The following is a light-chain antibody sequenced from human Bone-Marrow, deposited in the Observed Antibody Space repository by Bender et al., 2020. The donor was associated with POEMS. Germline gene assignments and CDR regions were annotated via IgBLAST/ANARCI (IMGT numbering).Light chain of an antibody. J-gene: IGLJ1*01. V-gene: IGLV2-23*01. CDR2: EGT. CDR3: CSYASSSPFYV. CDR1: GSDGGSYNL. Sequence: QSALTQPASVSGSPGQSITISCTETGSDGGSYNLVSWYQQHPGKAPKLMIYEGTKRPSGVSNRFSGSKSGNTASLTISGLRAEDEADYYCCSYASSSPFYVFGGGTKLTVL.